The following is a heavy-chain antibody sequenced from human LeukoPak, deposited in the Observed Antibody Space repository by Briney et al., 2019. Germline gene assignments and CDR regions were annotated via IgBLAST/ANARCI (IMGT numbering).Heavy chain of an antibody. V-gene: IGHV3-33*01. J-gene: IGHJ4*02. Sequence: GRSLRLSCAASGFTFNTYGMHWVRQAPGKGLEWVSVIWYDGSDKYYADSVKGRFTISRDNSKNTLYLQMNSLGAEDTAVHYCARGARPDSSGYCDFWGQGTLVTVSS. CDR1: GFTFNTYG. CDR2: IWYDGSDK. CDR3: ARGARPDSSGYCDF. D-gene: IGHD3-22*01.